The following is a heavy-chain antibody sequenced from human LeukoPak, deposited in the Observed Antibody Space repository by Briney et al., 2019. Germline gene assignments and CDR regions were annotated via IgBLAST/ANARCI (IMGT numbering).Heavy chain of an antibody. V-gene: IGHV4-59*01. D-gene: IGHD2-21*02. J-gene: IGHJ3*02. CDR1: GGSISSYY. CDR3: ARGAYCGGDCYHEAFDI. CDR2: IYYSGST. Sequence: SETLSLTCTVSGGSISSYYWSWTRQPPGKGLEWIGYIYYSGSTNYNPSLKSRVTISVDTSKNQFSLKLSSVTAAGTAVYYCARGAYCGGDCYHEAFDIWGQGTMVTVSS.